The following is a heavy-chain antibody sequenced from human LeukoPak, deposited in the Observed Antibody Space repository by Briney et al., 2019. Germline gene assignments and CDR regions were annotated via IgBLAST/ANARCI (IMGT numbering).Heavy chain of an antibody. V-gene: IGHV3-30*18. CDR3: AKSRSYQYYFDY. CDR2: ISYDGSNK. J-gene: IGHJ4*02. D-gene: IGHD1-26*01. Sequence: PGRSLRLSCAASGFTFSSYGMHWVRQAPGEGLEWVAVISYDGSNKYYADSVKGRFTISRDNSKNTLYLQMNSLRAEDTAVYYCAKSRSYQYYFDYWGQGTLVTVSS. CDR1: GFTFSSYG.